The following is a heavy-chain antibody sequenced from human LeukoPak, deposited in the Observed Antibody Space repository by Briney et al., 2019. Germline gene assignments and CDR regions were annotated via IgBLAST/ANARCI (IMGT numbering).Heavy chain of an antibody. CDR3: AKDMRAAIPVAGYDY. J-gene: IGHJ4*02. D-gene: IGHD6-19*01. Sequence: PGGSLRLSCAASGFTFDDYAMHWVRQAPGKGLEWVSGISWNSGSIGYADSVKGRFTISRDNAKNSLYLQMKSLRAEDTALYYCAKDMRAAIPVAGYDYWGQGTLVTVSS. CDR1: GFTFDDYA. V-gene: IGHV3-9*01. CDR2: ISWNSGSI.